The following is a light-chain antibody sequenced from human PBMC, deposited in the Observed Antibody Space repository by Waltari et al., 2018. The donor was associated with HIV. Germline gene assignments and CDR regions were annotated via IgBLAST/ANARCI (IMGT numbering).Light chain of an antibody. CDR2: DVS. Sequence: EIVMTQSPATLSVSPGERATLSCRVSQSVSRFLAWYQQKPGQAPRLLIYDVSTRATDIPARFSGSGSGTVFTLTVSSLQSEDVGVYYCQQYDSWPLGTFGPGTKVDI. CDR1: QSVSRF. V-gene: IGKV3-15*01. CDR3: QQYDSWPLGT. J-gene: IGKJ3*01.